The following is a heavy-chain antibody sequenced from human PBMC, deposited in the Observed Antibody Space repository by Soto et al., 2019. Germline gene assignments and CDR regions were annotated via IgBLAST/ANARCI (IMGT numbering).Heavy chain of an antibody. CDR1: GFSLSRNW. J-gene: IGHJ6*02. CDR3: ARNVEIPVAGTSGVGYAMDV. V-gene: IGHV3-7*05. Sequence: EVQLEESGGGLVQPGGSLRLSCEASGFSLSRNWMSWVRQVPGKGLEWVANIKQDESEKYYLDSVKGRFTISRDNARNSLYLQMDSLIAEDKAIYYCARNVEIPVAGTSGVGYAMDVWGQGTTVTVSS. CDR2: IKQDESEK. D-gene: IGHD6-19*01.